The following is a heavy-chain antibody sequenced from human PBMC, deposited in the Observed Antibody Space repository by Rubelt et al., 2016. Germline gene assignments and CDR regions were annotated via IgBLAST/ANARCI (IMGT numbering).Heavy chain of an antibody. CDR3: ARGLDNYGY. V-gene: IGHV4-34*01. Sequence: QVQLQQWGAGLLKPSETLSLTCAVYGGSFSGYYWSWIRQPPGKGLEWIGQINHSGSTNYNPSLKSRVTISVDTSTNQCSRKLSSVTAADTAVYYCARGLDNYGYWGQGTLVTVSS. CDR2: INHSGST. CDR1: GGSFSGYY. D-gene: IGHD3-16*01. J-gene: IGHJ4*02.